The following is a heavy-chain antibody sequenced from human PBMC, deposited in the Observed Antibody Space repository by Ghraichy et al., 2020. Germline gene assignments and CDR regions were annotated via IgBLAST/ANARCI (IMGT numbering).Heavy chain of an antibody. D-gene: IGHD3-10*01. CDR1: GGTFSSYA. CDR3: TNRRVPENWFDP. CDR2: IIPIFGTA. Sequence: SVKVSCKASGGTFSSYAISWVRQAPGQGLEWMGGIIPIFGTANYAQKFQGRVTITADESTSTAYMELSSLRSEDTAVYYCTNRRVPENWFDPWGQGTLVTVSS. J-gene: IGHJ5*02. V-gene: IGHV1-69*13.